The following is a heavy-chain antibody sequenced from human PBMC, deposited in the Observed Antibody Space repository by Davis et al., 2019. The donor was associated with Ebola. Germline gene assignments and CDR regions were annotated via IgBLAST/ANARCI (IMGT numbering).Heavy chain of an antibody. Sequence: GESLKISCAASGFTFSSYWMSWVRQAPGKGLEWVAVISYDGSNKYYADSVKGRFTISRDNAKNSLYLQMNSLRAEDTAVYYCARGGYGSGSYPVYYYYGMDVWGQGTTVTVSS. J-gene: IGHJ6*02. D-gene: IGHD3-10*01. CDR2: ISYDGSNK. CDR3: ARGGYGSGSYPVYYYYGMDV. V-gene: IGHV3-30-3*01. CDR1: GFTFSSYW.